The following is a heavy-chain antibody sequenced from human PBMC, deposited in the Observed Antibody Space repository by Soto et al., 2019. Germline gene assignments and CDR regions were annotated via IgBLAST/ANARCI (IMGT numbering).Heavy chain of an antibody. V-gene: IGHV4-39*01. CDR3: ARPNMGYTNENWFDP. CDR1: GGSISSSSYY. J-gene: IGHJ5*02. D-gene: IGHD5-12*01. CDR2: IYYSGST. Sequence: SETLSLTCTVSGGSISSSSYYWGWIRQPPGKGLEWIGSIYYSGSTYYNPSLKSRVTISVDTSKNQFSLKLSSVTAADTAVYYCARPNMGYTNENWFDPWGQGTLVTVSS.